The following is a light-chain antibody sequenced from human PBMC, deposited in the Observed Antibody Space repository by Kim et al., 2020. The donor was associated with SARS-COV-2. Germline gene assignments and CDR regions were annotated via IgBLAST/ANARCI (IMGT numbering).Light chain of an antibody. Sequence: ASTGDRVTITCRASQGISSYLAWYQQKPGKAPKLLIYAASTLQSGVPSRFSGSGSGTDFALTISCLQSEDFATYYCQQYYSYPRTFGQGTKVDIK. CDR2: AAS. V-gene: IGKV1-8*01. J-gene: IGKJ1*01. CDR1: QGISSY. CDR3: QQYYSYPRT.